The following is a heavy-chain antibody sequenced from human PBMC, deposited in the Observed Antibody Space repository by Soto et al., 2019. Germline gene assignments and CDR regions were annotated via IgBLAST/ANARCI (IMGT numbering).Heavy chain of an antibody. CDR3: ARAVGDPLYYLDY. CDR2: TDYSGNT. V-gene: IGHV4-59*08. J-gene: IGHJ4*02. D-gene: IGHD6-19*01. Sequence: QVQLQESGPGLVRPSETLSLTCTVSSDSISSYYWIWIRQSPGKGLEWIGYTDYSGNTNYNPSLKSRVTISGDTSKNQFPLRLSSVTAADTAVYYCARAVGDPLYYLDYWGQGTLVTVSS. CDR1: SDSISSYY.